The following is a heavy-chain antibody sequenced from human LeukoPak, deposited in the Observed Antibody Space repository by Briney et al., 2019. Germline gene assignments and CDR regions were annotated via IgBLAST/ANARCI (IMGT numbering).Heavy chain of an antibody. Sequence: GGSLRLSCAASGFTFDDYAMHWVRQAPGKGLEWVSGISWNSGSIGYADSVKGRFTISRDNAKNSLYLQMNSLRAEDAALYYCAKDLEDGITIFGVVITAIDYWGQGTLVTVSS. V-gene: IGHV3-9*01. CDR1: GFTFDDYA. CDR2: ISWNSGSI. D-gene: IGHD3-3*01. CDR3: AKDLEDGITIFGVVITAIDY. J-gene: IGHJ4*02.